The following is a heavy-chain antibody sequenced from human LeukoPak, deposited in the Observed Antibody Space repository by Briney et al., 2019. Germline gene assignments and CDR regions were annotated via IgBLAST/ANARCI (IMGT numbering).Heavy chain of an antibody. CDR3: ANEAWGKGDY. V-gene: IGHV3-15*01. J-gene: IGHJ4*02. Sequence: PGGSLRLSCTASGLIFHDVWWVWVRQAPGKGLEWIARVKRGTEGRSTDYAAPVRGRFVISRDDSKYMVQLQMSSLKIEDTGVYFCANEAWGKGDYWGQGTPVIIST. CDR2: VKRGTEGRST. D-gene: IGHD7-27*01. CDR1: GLIFHDVW.